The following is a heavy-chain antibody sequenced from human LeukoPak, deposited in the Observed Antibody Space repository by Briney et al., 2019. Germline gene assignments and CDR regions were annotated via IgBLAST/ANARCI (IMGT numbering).Heavy chain of an antibody. D-gene: IGHD6-19*01. J-gene: IGHJ3*01. CDR2: VSGIGAYT. CDR3: AKDRPVRRVVASGWYPDVFDV. Sequence: PGGSLRLSCAASGFSFSSYALSWVRQAPGKGLQWVSAVSGIGAYTYYADSVKGRFTISRDNSNNTLYLQMNSLRVEDTVVYYCAKDRPVRRVVASGWYPDVFDVWGQGTEVTVSS. V-gene: IGHV3-23*01. CDR1: GFSFSSYA.